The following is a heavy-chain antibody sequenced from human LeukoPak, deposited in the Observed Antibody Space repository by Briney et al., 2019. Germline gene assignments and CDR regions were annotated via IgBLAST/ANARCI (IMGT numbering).Heavy chain of an antibody. D-gene: IGHD3-10*01. Sequence: GASVKVSCKASGYTFTCYYMHWVRQATGQGLEWMGWMNPNSGNTGYAQKFQGRVTMTRNTSISTAYMELSSLRSEDTAVYYCARGLGEYGSGSYYLDYYYYMDVWGKGTTVTISS. V-gene: IGHV1-8*02. CDR2: MNPNSGNT. CDR3: ARGLGEYGSGSYYLDYYYYMDV. CDR1: GYTFTCYY. J-gene: IGHJ6*03.